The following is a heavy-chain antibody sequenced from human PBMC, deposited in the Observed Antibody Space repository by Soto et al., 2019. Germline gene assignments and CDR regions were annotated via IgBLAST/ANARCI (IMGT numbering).Heavy chain of an antibody. V-gene: IGHV6-1*01. CDR3: ARDIVGGTKGIGAFDI. J-gene: IGHJ3*02. CDR2: TYYRSKWYN. Sequence: QSQTLSLTCAISGDSVSSNSAAWNWIRQSPSRGLEWLGRTYYRSKWYNDYAVSVKSRITINPATSKNQFSLQLNSVTPEDTAVYYCARDIVGGTKGIGAFDIWGQGTMVTVSS. CDR1: GDSVSSNSAA. D-gene: IGHD1-26*01.